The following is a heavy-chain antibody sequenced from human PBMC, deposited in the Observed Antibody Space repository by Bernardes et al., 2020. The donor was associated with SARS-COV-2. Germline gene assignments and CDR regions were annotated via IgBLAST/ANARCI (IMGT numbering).Heavy chain of an antibody. CDR3: ARKTGHDYGMDV. V-gene: IGHV3-74*01. J-gene: IGHJ6*02. Sequence: GGSLRLSCAASGFTISSYWMHWVRQVPGKGLVWVSRINSDGESTIYADSVKGRFTISRDSSKNMVYLQMNSLRAEDTAVYYCARKTGHDYGMDVWGQGTTVTVSS. CDR2: INSDGEST. CDR1: GFTISSYW. D-gene: IGHD3-10*01.